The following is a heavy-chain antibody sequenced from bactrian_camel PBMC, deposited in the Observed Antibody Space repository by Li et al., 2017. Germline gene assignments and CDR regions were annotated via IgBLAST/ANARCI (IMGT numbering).Heavy chain of an antibody. CDR3: AARGLGADCSGPRRSSAEYVY. J-gene: IGHJ4*01. CDR1: YTYDGGD. D-gene: IGHD3*01. V-gene: IGHV3S55*01. Sequence: VQLVESGGGSVQAGGPLRLSCGYTYDGGDMAWFRQAPGMEREGVAAISSAGSADYADSVKGRFTISKDNERNTLALQMNSLKSEDTAMYFCAARGLGADCSGPRRSSAEYVYWGQGTQVTVS. CDR2: ISSAGSA.